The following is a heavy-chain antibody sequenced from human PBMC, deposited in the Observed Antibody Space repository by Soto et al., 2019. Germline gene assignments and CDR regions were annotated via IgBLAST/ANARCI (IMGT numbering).Heavy chain of an antibody. J-gene: IGHJ4*02. D-gene: IGHD1-26*01. V-gene: IGHV3-23*01. CDR1: GFSFRIYA. CDR3: AKDLRPDGRYDLDS. CDR2: MIGDGTSW. Sequence: EVQLLESGGGLAQPGGSLRLSCAASGFSFRIYAMNWVRQAPGKGLEWVSVMIGDGTSWDYADSVRGRFTISRDNSKNTLYLQMNNLRTEDTAVYYCAKDLRPDGRYDLDSRGQGTLVTVSS.